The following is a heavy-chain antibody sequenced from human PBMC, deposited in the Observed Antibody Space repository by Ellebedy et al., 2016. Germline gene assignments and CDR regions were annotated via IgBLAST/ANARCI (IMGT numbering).Heavy chain of an antibody. J-gene: IGHJ4*02. D-gene: IGHD6-19*01. V-gene: IGHV3-7*03. CDR3: ARDQAHSSGWNDY. CDR1: GFPFSSYW. CDR2: IKQDGSEE. Sequence: GGSLRLSXAASGFPFSSYWMNWVRQAPGKGLEWVANIKQDGSEEYYVDSVKGRFTVSRDNAKNSLFLQMNSLRADDTAVYYCARDQAHSSGWNDYWGQGTLVTVSS.